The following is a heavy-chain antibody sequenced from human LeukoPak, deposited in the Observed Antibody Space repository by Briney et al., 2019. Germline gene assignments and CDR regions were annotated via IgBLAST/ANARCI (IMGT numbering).Heavy chain of an antibody. CDR1: GFTFSSYW. Sequence: GGSLRLSCAASGFTFSSYWMSWVRQAPGKGLEWVANIKQDGSEKYYVDSVKGRFTISRDNAQNSLYLQMNSLRAEDTAVYYCAGDSSGYFYYGMDVWGQGTTVTVSS. D-gene: IGHD3-22*01. V-gene: IGHV3-7*01. J-gene: IGHJ6*02. CDR2: IKQDGSEK. CDR3: AGDSSGYFYYGMDV.